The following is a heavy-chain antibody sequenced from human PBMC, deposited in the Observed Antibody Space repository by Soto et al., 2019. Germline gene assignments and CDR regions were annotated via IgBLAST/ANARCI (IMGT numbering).Heavy chain of an antibody. D-gene: IGHD2-15*01. V-gene: IGHV1-18*01. CDR1: GYTFTSYG. J-gene: IGHJ4*02. CDR3: AREAAVLTYFDY. CDR2: ISAYNGNT. Sequence: GASVKVSYTSSGYTFTSYGISWVRQAPGQGLEWMGWISAYNGNTNYAQKLQGRVTMTTDTSTSTAYMELRSLRSDDTAVYYCAREAAVLTYFDYWGQVTLVTVSS.